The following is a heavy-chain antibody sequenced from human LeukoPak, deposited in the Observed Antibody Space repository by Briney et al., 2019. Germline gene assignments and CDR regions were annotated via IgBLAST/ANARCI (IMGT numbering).Heavy chain of an antibody. CDR2: INHSGST. CDR1: GRSFSGYY. J-gene: IGHJ4*02. Sequence: SETLSLTCAVYGRSFSGYYWSWIRQTPGKGLEWIGEINHSGSTTYNPSLKSRVTISVDTSKNQFSLKLSSVTAADTAVYYCARRPGFRPADYWGQGTLVTVSS. V-gene: IGHV4-34*01. CDR3: ARRPGFRPADY. D-gene: IGHD1-14*01.